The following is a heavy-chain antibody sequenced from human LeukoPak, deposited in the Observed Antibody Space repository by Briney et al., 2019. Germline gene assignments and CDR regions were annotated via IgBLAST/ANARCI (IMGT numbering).Heavy chain of an antibody. D-gene: IGHD2-2*01. CDR1: GYTFTSYD. J-gene: IGHJ4*02. CDR3: AGAGLDCSSTSCYEVDDY. CDR2: MNPNSGNT. Sequence: GASVKVSCKASGYTFTSYDINWERQATGQGPEWMGWMNPNSGNTGYAQKFQGRVTMTRNTSISTAYMELSSLRSEDTAVYYCAGAGLDCSSTSCYEVDDYWGQGTLVTVSS. V-gene: IGHV1-8*01.